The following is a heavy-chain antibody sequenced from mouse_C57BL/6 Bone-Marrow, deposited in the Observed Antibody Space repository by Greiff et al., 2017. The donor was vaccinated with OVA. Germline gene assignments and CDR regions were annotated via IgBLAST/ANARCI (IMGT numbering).Heavy chain of an antibody. Sequence: LQESGPELVKPGASVKISCKASGYAFSSSWMNWVKQRPGKGLEWIGRIYPGDGDTNYNGKFKGKATLTADKSSSTAYMQLSSLTSEDSAVYFCARYGSSYTWYFDVWGTGTTVTVSS. CDR1: GYAFSSSW. D-gene: IGHD1-1*01. V-gene: IGHV1-82*01. CDR3: ARYGSSYTWYFDV. CDR2: IYPGDGDT. J-gene: IGHJ1*03.